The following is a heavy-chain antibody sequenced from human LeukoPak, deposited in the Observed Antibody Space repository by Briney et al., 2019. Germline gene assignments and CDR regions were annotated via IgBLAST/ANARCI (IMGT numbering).Heavy chain of an antibody. V-gene: IGHV4-34*01. J-gene: IGHJ4*02. Sequence: SETLSLACAVYGGSFSDYYWSWIRQPPGKGLEWIGEINHSGSTNYNSSLKSRVTISVDTSKNQFSLKLSSVTAADTAMYYCARVSGYDWESFYDYWGQGTLVTVSS. CDR2: INHSGST. CDR1: GGSFSDYY. D-gene: IGHD5-12*01. CDR3: ARVSGYDWESFYDY.